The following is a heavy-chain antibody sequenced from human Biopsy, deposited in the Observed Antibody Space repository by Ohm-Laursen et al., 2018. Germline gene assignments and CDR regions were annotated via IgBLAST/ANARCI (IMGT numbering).Heavy chain of an antibody. J-gene: IGHJ6*02. Sequence: PPGTLSLTCTVSGDSVTKYYWSWIRQPPGKGLEWIGHIYYSVMTNYNPSLQSRVSISVDTSRNQVYLTLSSVTAADTAVYYCARDSGILNYGNFKYYHYYGMDVWGRGTKVTVSS. CDR3: ARDSGILNYGNFKYYHYYGMDV. CDR1: GDSVTKYY. V-gene: IGHV4-59*02. CDR2: IYYSVMT. D-gene: IGHD4-11*01.